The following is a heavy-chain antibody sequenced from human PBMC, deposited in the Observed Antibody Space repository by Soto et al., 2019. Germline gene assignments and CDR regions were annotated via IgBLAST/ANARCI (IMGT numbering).Heavy chain of an antibody. J-gene: IGHJ4*02. D-gene: IGHD3-10*01. CDR2: IKQDGSER. CDR1: GFTFSSYW. Sequence: EVQLVESGGGLVQPAGSLRLSCAASGFTFSSYWMNWVRQAPGKGLEWVANIKQDGSERYYVDSVKGRFTISRDNAKNSLYLQMNSLRAEDTAVYYCARDGGYAYGSGNFYSDYWGQGTLVTVSS. CDR3: ARDGGYAYGSGNFYSDY. V-gene: IGHV3-7*01.